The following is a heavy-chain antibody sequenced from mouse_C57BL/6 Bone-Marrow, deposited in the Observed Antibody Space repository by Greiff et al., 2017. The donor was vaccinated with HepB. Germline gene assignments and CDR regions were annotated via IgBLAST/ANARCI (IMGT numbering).Heavy chain of an antibody. Sequence: EVHLVESGGGLVKPGGSLKLSCAASGFTFNSYAMSWVRQTPEKRLEWVATISDGGSYTYYPDNVKGRFTISRDNANNNLDLQMSHLKSEDTAMYYGASDYGNCPSGLSYWGQGTLVTVSA. CDR3: ASDYGNCPSGLSY. CDR2: ISDGGSYT. J-gene: IGHJ3*01. CDR1: GFTFNSYA. D-gene: IGHD2-1*01. V-gene: IGHV5-4*01.